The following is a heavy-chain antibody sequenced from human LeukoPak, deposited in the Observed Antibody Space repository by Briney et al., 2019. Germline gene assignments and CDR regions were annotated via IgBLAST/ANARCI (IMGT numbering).Heavy chain of an antibody. CDR1: GGSISSYY. Sequence: PSETLSLTCTVSGGSISSYYWSWIRQPPGKGLEWIGYIYHSGSTYYNPSLKSRVTISVDRSKNQFSLKLSSVTAADTAVYYCARGLYYYDSSGYYRHYFDYWGQGTLVTVSS. J-gene: IGHJ4*02. CDR3: ARGLYYYDSSGYYRHYFDY. V-gene: IGHV4-59*12. D-gene: IGHD3-22*01. CDR2: IYHSGST.